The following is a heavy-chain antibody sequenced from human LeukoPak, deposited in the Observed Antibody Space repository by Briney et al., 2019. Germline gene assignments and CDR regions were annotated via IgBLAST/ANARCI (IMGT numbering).Heavy chain of an antibody. CDR3: ARGFGGYDLGFDY. D-gene: IGHD5-12*01. J-gene: IGHJ4*02. V-gene: IGHV3-66*01. CDR2: IYSGGST. CDR1: GSTVSSNY. Sequence: PGGSLRLSCAASGSTVSSNYMSWVRQAPGKGLEWVSVIYSGGSTYYADSVKGRFTISRDNSKNTLYLQMNSLRAEDTAVYYCARGFGGYDLGFDYWGQGTLVTVSS.